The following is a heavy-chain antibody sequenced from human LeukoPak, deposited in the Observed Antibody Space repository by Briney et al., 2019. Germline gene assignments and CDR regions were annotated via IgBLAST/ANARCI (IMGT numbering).Heavy chain of an antibody. Sequence: SETLSLTXAVYGGSFSGYYWSWIRQPPGKGLEWIGEINHSGSTNYNPSLKSRVTTSVDTSKNQFSLKLSSVTAADTAVYYCARGRYCSGGSCLIDYWGQGTLVTVSS. CDR2: INHSGST. CDR1: GGSFSGYY. D-gene: IGHD2-15*01. V-gene: IGHV4-34*01. CDR3: ARGRYCSGGSCLIDY. J-gene: IGHJ4*02.